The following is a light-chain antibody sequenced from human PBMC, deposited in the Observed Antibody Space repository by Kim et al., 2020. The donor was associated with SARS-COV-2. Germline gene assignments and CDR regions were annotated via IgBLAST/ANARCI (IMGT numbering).Light chain of an antibody. CDR1: HSSLGRNP. CDR3: ASWDDSLKGYV. J-gene: IGLJ1*01. V-gene: IGLV1-44*01. CDR2: HNN. Sequence: GHRVTLSCSGSHSSLGRNPVNWYHQLPGTAPKLLIYHNNMRPSGVPDRFSGSKSGPSGSLAISGLQSEDEGDYYCASWDDSLKGYVFGTGTKVTVL.